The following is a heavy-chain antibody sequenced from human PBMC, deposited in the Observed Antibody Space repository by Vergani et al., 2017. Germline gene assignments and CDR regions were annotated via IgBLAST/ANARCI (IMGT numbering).Heavy chain of an antibody. V-gene: IGHV3-11*04. CDR1: GFKFSDQY. CDR2: ISPGASTV. D-gene: IGHD1-1*01. J-gene: IGHJ6*02. CDR3: PNNPGISTTRHYYAMDV. Sequence: LEESGGGSVKPGGSLRLSCAASGFKFSDQYMSWIRQAPGKGLEWVSHISPGASTVSYTDSVTGRFTVSRYNENNSLTLDMTTLRVEDTAVYYCPNNPGISTTRHYYAMDVWGQGTTVTVS.